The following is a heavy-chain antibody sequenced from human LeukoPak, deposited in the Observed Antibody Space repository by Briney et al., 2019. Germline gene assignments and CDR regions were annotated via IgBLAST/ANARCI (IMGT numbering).Heavy chain of an antibody. Sequence: SETLSLTCAVYGESFSGYYWNWIRQPPGKGLEWIREINHSGSTKYNPSLKSRVTISVDTSKNQFSLKLSSVTAADTAVYYCARHNSGSYDYWGQGTLVTVSS. D-gene: IGHD1-26*01. J-gene: IGHJ4*02. CDR2: INHSGST. CDR3: ARHNSGSYDY. CDR1: GESFSGYY. V-gene: IGHV4-34*01.